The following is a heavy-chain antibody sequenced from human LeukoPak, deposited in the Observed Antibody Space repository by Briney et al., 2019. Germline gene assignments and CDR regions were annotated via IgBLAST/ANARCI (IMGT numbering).Heavy chain of an antibody. V-gene: IGHV4-59*01. D-gene: IGHD1-26*01. J-gene: IGHJ5*02. CDR3: ATGGSWFDP. Sequence: SETLSLTCAVYGGSFSGYYWNWIRQPPGKGLEWIGNISYSGSTNYNPSPKSRVTTSLDTSKNQFSLRLSSVTTADTAVYYCATGGSWFDPWGQGTLVTVSS. CDR1: GGSFSGYY. CDR2: ISYSGST.